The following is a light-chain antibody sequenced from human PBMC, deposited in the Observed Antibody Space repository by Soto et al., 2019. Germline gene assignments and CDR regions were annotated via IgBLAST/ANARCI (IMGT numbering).Light chain of an antibody. J-gene: IGKJ2*03. V-gene: IGKV3-20*01. Sequence: EIVLTQSPGTLSLSPGERATLSCRASQSVDSRYLAWYQQKPGQAPRLLIYAVSSRATGIPDRFSGSGSGTDFTLTINTLEPEDFAAYYCQQYGNSPRYSFGQGTKLELK. CDR1: QSVDSRY. CDR2: AVS. CDR3: QQYGNSPRYS.